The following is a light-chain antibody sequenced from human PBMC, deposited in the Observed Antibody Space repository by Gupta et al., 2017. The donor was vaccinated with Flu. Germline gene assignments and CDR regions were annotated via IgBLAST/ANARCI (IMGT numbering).Light chain of an antibody. Sequence: VGDSVTITCRASQDIGSWLAWYQQKPGKAPKLLVYSASSLQSGVPSRFSGGGYGTDFTLTITTLQPEDFATYYCQESNSFPLTFGGGTKVDI. V-gene: IGKV1-12*01. CDR1: QDIGSW. J-gene: IGKJ4*01. CDR2: SAS. CDR3: QESNSFPLT.